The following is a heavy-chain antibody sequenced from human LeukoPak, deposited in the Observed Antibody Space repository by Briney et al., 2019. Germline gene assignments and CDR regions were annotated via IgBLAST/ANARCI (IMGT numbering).Heavy chain of an antibody. D-gene: IGHD3-3*01. Sequence: GGSLRLSCAASGFTVSSNYMSWVRQAPGKGLEWVSVIYSGGSTYYADSVKGRFTISRDNSKNTLYLQMNSLRAEDTAVYYCARGVDVYAFDIWGQGTMVTVSS. CDR3: ARGVDVYAFDI. V-gene: IGHV3-53*01. CDR1: GFTVSSNY. J-gene: IGHJ3*02. CDR2: IYSGGST.